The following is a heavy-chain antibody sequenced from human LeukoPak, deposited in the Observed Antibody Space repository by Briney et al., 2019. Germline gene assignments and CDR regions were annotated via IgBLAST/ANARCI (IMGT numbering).Heavy chain of an antibody. CDR1: GFTFSSYG. J-gene: IGHJ4*02. Sequence: GGSLRLSCAASGFTFSSYGMRWVRQAPGKGLEWVSAISGSGGTTYYADSVKGRFTISRDNSKKTMYLQMNSLRGEDTAVYYCAKAPDLLWFGEFGYWGQGTLVTVSS. D-gene: IGHD3-10*01. CDR3: AKAPDLLWFGEFGY. CDR2: ISGSGGTT. V-gene: IGHV3-23*01.